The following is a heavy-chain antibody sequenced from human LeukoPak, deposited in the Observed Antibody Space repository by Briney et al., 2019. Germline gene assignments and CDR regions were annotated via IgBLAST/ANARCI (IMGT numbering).Heavy chain of an antibody. J-gene: IGHJ4*02. CDR3: ARDRGLGNFDY. D-gene: IGHD3-10*01. CDR1: GFTFSSYG. Sequence: GRSLRLSCAASGFTFSSYGMHGVRQAPGKGLEWVAFIWYDGSNKFYADSVKGRLTISRDNSKNTLYLQMNSLRAEDTAVYCCARDRGLGNFDYWGQGTLVTVSS. CDR2: IWYDGSNK. V-gene: IGHV3-33*01.